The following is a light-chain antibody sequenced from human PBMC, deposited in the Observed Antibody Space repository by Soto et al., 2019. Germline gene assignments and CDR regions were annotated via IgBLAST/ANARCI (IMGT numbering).Light chain of an antibody. CDR2: WAS. Sequence: DIVMTQSPDSLAVSLGERATINCKSSQSLLHISNNKNYLAWYQQKPGQPPQLLIYWASTRESGVPDRFRGSGSGTDFTLTISSLQAEDVAVYYCQQYYSTPQGAFGQGTRVEIK. CDR1: QSLLHISNNKNY. J-gene: IGKJ1*01. V-gene: IGKV4-1*01. CDR3: QQYYSTPQGA.